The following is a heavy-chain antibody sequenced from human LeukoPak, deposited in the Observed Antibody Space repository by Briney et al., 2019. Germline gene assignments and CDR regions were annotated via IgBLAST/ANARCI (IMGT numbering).Heavy chain of an antibody. D-gene: IGHD1-26*01. CDR1: GFTFSSYA. CDR2: ISYDGRNT. CDR3: ARDPLPQSASYPGDY. Sequence: GGSLRLSCAASGFTFSSYAMHWVRQAPGKGLEWVAVISYDGRNTYYADSVKGRFTISRDNSKNTLYLQMNSLRAEDTAVYYCARDPLPQSASYPGDYWGQGTLATVSS. V-gene: IGHV3-30*04. J-gene: IGHJ4*02.